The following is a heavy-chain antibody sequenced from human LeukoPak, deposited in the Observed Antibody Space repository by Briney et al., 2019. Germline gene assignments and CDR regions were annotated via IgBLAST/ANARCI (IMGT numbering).Heavy chain of an antibody. J-gene: IGHJ4*02. Sequence: SETLSLTCTVSGGSISSHYWSWIRQPPGKGLEWIGYIYYRGRINYNPSLKSRVTISVDTSKNQFSLKLSSVTAADTAVYFRARSGEYNNFDYWGQGTLVTVSS. CDR2: IYYRGRI. D-gene: IGHD1-1*01. V-gene: IGHV4-59*11. CDR1: GGSISSHY. CDR3: ARSGEYNNFDY.